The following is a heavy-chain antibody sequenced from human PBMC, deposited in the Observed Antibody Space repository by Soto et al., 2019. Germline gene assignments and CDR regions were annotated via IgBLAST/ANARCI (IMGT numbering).Heavy chain of an antibody. D-gene: IGHD4-17*01. J-gene: IGHJ4*02. CDR1: GFTFSDYY. Sequence: GGSLRLSCAASGFTFSDYYMSWIRQAPGKGLEWVSYISSSGSTIYYADSVKGRFTISRDNAKNSPYLQMNSLRAEDTAVYYCARDLDYGDYENAPFDYWGQGTLVTVSS. CDR2: ISSSGSTI. CDR3: ARDLDYGDYENAPFDY. V-gene: IGHV3-11*01.